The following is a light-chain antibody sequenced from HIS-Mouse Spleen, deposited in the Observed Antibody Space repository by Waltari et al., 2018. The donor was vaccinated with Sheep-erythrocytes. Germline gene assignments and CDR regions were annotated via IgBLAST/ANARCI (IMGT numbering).Light chain of an antibody. V-gene: IGLV2-11*01. Sequence: QSALTQPRSVSGSPGQSVTISCTGPSSDGGGYTYVSWYQQHPGKAPKLMIYDVSKRPSGVPDRFSGSKSGNTASLTISGLQAEDEADYYCCSYAGSYNHVFATGTKVTVL. J-gene: IGLJ1*01. CDR2: DVS. CDR1: SSDGGGYTY. CDR3: CSYAGSYNHV.